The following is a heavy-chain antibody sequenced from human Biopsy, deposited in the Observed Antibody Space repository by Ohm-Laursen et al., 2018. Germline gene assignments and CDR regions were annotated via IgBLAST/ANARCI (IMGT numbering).Heavy chain of an antibody. Sequence: ASVKVSCKVSGDAFLGYYLHWVRQATGQGLEWMGSIYPNSGDTDFAQKFQGRVSMTRDTSVSTAYLELSSLRSDDTAIYYCARDLLEWSLPSWGQGTLATVSS. CDR2: IYPNSGDT. V-gene: IGHV1-2*02. J-gene: IGHJ4*02. CDR3: ARDLLEWSLPS. D-gene: IGHD3-3*01. CDR1: GDAFLGYY.